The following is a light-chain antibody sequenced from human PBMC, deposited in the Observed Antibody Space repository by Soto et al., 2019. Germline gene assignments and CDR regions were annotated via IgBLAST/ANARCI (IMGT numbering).Light chain of an antibody. CDR3: AAWDDSLNGYV. V-gene: IGLV1-44*01. Sequence: SVLNQPPSASGTPGQRGTISCSGSSSNIGSNTVNWYQQPPGTAPKLLIYSNNQRPSGVPDRFSGSKSGTSASLAISGLQSEDEADYYCAAWDDSLNGYVFGTGTKVTVL. CDR1: SSNIGSNT. J-gene: IGLJ1*01. CDR2: SNN.